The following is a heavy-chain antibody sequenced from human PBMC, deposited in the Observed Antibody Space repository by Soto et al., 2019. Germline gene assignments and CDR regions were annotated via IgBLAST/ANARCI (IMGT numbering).Heavy chain of an antibody. CDR2: VSSSSTYT. CDR1: GFTFSDHY. Sequence: GVSLRLSCAASGFTFSDHYMSWLRQAQGKGLEWVSYVSSSSTYTNYADSVKGRFTISRDNAKNSLYLQMNSLRAEDTAVYYCARDPRGPNDLEYGRDVWGQGPTVTGS. D-gene: IGHD3-10*01. CDR3: ARDPRGPNDLEYGRDV. V-gene: IGHV3-11*06. J-gene: IGHJ6*02.